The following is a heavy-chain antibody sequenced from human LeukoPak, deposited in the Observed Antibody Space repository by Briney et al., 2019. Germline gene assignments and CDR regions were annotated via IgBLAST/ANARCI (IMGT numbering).Heavy chain of an antibody. D-gene: IGHD2-21*02. CDR3: VRDRDWAFDY. Sequence: PGGSLRLSCAASGFTFSSYAMSWVRQAPGKGLEWVSAISGSGGSTYYADSVKGRFTISRDNSKNTVYLQMNSLRPEDTAVYYCVRDRDWAFDYWGQGSLVTVSS. CDR1: GFTFSSYA. J-gene: IGHJ4*02. V-gene: IGHV3-23*01. CDR2: ISGSGGST.